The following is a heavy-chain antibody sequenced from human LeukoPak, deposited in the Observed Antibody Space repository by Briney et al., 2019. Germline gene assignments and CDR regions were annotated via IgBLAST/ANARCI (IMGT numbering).Heavy chain of an antibody. CDR2: INPKSGGT. CDR1: GFSFIDYY. J-gene: IGHJ1*01. Sequence: ASVKVSCKASGFSFIDYYMHWVRQAPGQGPEWMGWINPKSGGTNFAQKFQGRVTMCSDTSMSTAYVELTRLRSDDTAVYYCAKCYGDYGWSQYFQHWGQGTLVTVSS. D-gene: IGHD4-17*01. CDR3: AKCYGDYGWSQYFQH. V-gene: IGHV1-2*02.